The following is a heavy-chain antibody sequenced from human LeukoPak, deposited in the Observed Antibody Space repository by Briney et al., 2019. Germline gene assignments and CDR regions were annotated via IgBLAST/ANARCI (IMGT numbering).Heavy chain of an antibody. V-gene: IGHV3-11*04. Sequence: KTGGSLRLSCAASKFTFSDHYMSWIRQAPGRGLEWVSYISTSGSTIYYADSVKGRFTISRDNAKNSLYLQMNSLRAEDTAVYYCARERGGRYFDYWGQGTLVTVSS. D-gene: IGHD3-10*01. J-gene: IGHJ4*02. CDR2: ISTSGSTI. CDR3: ARERGGRYFDY. CDR1: KFTFSDHY.